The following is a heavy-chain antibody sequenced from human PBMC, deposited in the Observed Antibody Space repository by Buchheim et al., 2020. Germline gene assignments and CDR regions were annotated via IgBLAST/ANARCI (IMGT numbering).Heavy chain of an antibody. CDR2: IYYSGST. V-gene: IGHV4-39*01. Sequence: QLQLQESGPGLVKPSETLSLTCTVSGGSISSSSYYWGWIRQPPGKGLEWIGSIYYSGSTYYNPSLKSRVTISVDTSKNQFSLKLSSVTAADTAVYYCASHGPPPPETAAGGYYDSSGVFDYWGQGTL. J-gene: IGHJ4*02. CDR3: ASHGPPPPETAAGGYYDSSGVFDY. D-gene: IGHD3-22*01. CDR1: GGSISSSSYY.